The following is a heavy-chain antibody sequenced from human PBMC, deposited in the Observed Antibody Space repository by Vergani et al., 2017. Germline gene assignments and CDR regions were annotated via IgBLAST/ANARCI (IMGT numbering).Heavy chain of an antibody. V-gene: IGHV4-31*03. Sequence: QVQLQESGPGLVKPSQTLSLTCTVSGGSISSGGYYWSWIRQHPGKGLEWMGYIYYSGSTYYNPSLKSRVTISVDTSKNQFSLKLSSVTAADAAVYYCAWGIVVVPAARVLNWFDPWGQGTLVTVSS. CDR1: GGSISSGGYY. CDR3: AWGIVVVPAARVLNWFDP. J-gene: IGHJ5*02. D-gene: IGHD2-2*01. CDR2: IYYSGST.